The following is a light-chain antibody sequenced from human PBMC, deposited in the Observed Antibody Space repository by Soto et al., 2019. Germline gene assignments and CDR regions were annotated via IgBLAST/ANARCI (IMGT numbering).Light chain of an antibody. J-gene: IGKJ1*01. CDR3: QLYRT. CDR2: GGS. V-gene: IGKV3-20*01. CDR1: QSFKSSY. Sequence: EIVLTQSPGTLSLSPGDSATLSCRARQSFKSSYLAWYQPKPGQAPKLLIHGGSTRATGISDRFSGSGSGTDFTLTISRLEPEDFAVYYCQLYRTFGQGTNGDIK.